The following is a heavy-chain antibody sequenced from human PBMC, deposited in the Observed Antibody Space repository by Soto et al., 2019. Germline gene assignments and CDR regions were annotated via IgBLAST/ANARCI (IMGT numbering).Heavy chain of an antibody. CDR2: IYPGDSDT. CDR3: ASSDLRYCSGGSCYYYYGMDV. V-gene: IGHV5-51*01. CDR1: GYSFTSYW. D-gene: IGHD2-15*01. Sequence: GESLKISCKGSGYSFTSYWIGWVRQMPGKGLEWMGIIYPGDSDTRYSPSFQGQVTISADKSISTAYLQWSSLKASDTAMYYCASSDLRYCSGGSCYYYYGMDVWGQGTTVTVSS. J-gene: IGHJ6*02.